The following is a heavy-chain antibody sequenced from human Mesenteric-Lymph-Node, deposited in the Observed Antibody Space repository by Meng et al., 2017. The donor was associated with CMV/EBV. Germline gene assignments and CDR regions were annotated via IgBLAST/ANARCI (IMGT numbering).Heavy chain of an antibody. J-gene: IGHJ3*02. V-gene: IGHV4-59*01. CDR1: GGSISSYY. Sequence: SETLSLTCTVSGGSISSYYWSWIRQPPGKGLEWIGYIYYSGSTNYNPSLKSRVTISVDTSKNQFSLKLSSVTAADTAVYYCARVTPYCSSTSCYPGAFDIWGQGTMVTVSS. CDR2: IYYSGST. D-gene: IGHD2-2*01. CDR3: ARVTPYCSSTSCYPGAFDI.